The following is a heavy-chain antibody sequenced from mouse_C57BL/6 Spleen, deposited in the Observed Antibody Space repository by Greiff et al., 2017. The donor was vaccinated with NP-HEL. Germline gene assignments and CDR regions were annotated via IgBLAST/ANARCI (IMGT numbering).Heavy chain of an antibody. CDR3: AQTYGSSYPYWYFDV. J-gene: IGHJ1*03. CDR1: GFNIKNTY. D-gene: IGHD1-1*01. Sequence: EVQRVESVAELVRPGASVKLSCTASGFNIKNTYMHWVKQRPEQGLEWIGRIDPANGNTKYAPKFQGKATITADTSSNTAYLQLSSLTSEDTAIYYCAQTYGSSYPYWYFDVWGTGTTVTVSS. V-gene: IGHV14-3*01. CDR2: IDPANGNT.